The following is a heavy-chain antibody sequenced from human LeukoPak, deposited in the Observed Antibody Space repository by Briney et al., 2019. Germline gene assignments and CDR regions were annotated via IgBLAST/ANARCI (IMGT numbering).Heavy chain of an antibody. CDR3: ARGATVVTRCWFDP. D-gene: IGHD4-23*01. CDR2: INHSGST. Sequence: PSETLSLTCAVYGGSFSGYYWSWIRQPPGKGLEGIGEINHSGSTNYNPSLKSRVTISVDTSKNQFSLKLSSVTAADTAVYYCARGATVVTRCWFDPWGQGTLVTVSS. V-gene: IGHV4-34*01. CDR1: GGSFSGYY. J-gene: IGHJ5*02.